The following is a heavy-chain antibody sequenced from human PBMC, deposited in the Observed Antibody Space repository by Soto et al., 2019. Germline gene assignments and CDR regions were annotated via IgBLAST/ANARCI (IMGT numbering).Heavy chain of an antibody. Sequence: EVQLLESGGGLVQPGGSLRLSCVASGFTFSNYAMSWVRQAPGKGLEWVSAVSGGGGSTYHADSVKGRFTISRDNSKNTGYMQMNSLRDEDTAVYYCAKGVRGYYGSGSYNVDSWGQGTLVTVSS. CDR3: AKGVRGYYGSGSYNVDS. V-gene: IGHV3-23*01. D-gene: IGHD3-10*01. CDR1: GFTFSNYA. CDR2: VSGGGGST. J-gene: IGHJ4*02.